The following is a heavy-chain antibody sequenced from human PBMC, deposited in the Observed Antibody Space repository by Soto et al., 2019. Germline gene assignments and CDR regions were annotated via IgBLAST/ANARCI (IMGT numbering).Heavy chain of an antibody. J-gene: IGHJ6*02. V-gene: IGHV4-34*01. CDR3: TRGLRRAYYYDSSGDWAQYKYYYGMDV. CDR1: GGSFSGYS. CDR2: INHSGST. Sequence: PSETLSLTCAVYGGSFSGYSWSWIRQPQGKGLAWIGEINHSGSTNSNPSLKSRVTITIDTSKNQFSLKLSYVTAADTAVYYCTRGLRRAYYYDSSGDWAQYKYYYGMDVWGQGSTVTAP. D-gene: IGHD3-22*01.